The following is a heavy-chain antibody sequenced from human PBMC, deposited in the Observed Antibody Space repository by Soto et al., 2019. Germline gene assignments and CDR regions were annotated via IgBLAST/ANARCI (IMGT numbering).Heavy chain of an antibody. J-gene: IGHJ4*02. D-gene: IGHD3-10*01. CDR2: INWGDEST. CDR3: ARNRGGGDYYFGS. Sequence: EAQLVESGGGVVRPGGSLRLSCAASGFTFDDYGMNWVRQSPEKGLEWIAFINWGDESTRYGDSVKGRFTISRDNAKNSLFLQMNRLRVEDTALYYCARNRGGGDYYFGSCRQGTLVTVSS. CDR1: GFTFDDYG. V-gene: IGHV3-20*04.